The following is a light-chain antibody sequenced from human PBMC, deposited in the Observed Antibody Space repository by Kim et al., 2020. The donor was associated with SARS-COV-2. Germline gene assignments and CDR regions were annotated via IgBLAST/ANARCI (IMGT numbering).Light chain of an antibody. Sequence: QRVTIAGSGSSSNIGSNYIYWYQQLPGTAPNLLIYRNNQRPSGVPDRFSVSKSGTSASLAISGLRSEDEADYYCAAWDDSLSGQVFGGGTKVTVL. V-gene: IGLV1-47*01. CDR1: SSNIGSNY. J-gene: IGLJ3*02. CDR2: RNN. CDR3: AAWDDSLSGQV.